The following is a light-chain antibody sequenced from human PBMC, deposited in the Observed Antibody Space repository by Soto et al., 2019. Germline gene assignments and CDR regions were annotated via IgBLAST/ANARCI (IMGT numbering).Light chain of an antibody. CDR1: QSVANNNY. V-gene: IGKV3-20*01. Sequence: EIVLTQSPGTLSLSPGESAPLPCRASQSVANNNYLAWYQQRPGQAPTLLIYGASSRATGIPDRFSGSGSGTDFTLTISRLEPEDFAVYYCQQYGSSPLTFGGGTKVDIK. CDR3: QQYGSSPLT. J-gene: IGKJ4*01. CDR2: GAS.